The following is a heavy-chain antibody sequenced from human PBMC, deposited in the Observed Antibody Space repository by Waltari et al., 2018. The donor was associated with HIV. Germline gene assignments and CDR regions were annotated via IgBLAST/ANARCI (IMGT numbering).Heavy chain of an antibody. V-gene: IGHV4-39*01. CDR1: GGSISSIDFH. J-gene: IGHJ3*01. CDR2: IYYSGRT. CDR3: ARHTSTVTTRWTIDV. D-gene: IGHD4-17*01. Sequence: QLQLQESGPGLVKPSETLSLTCTVSGGSISSIDFHWAWIRQPPGKGLDWIGTIYYSGRTYYNPSLQSRVTISVDTAKNQFSLKLSSVTAADTALFYCARHTSTVTTRWTIDVWGQGTMVTVSS.